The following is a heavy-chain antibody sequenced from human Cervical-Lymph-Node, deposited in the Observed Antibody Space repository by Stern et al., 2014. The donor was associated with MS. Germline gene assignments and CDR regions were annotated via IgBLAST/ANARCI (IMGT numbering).Heavy chain of an antibody. V-gene: IGHV2-5*02. J-gene: IGHJ4*02. D-gene: IGHD4-17*01. CDR2: IYGDDHK. CDR3: IHRTTVTAVDN. Sequence: ESGPALVRPTQTLTLTCTFSGFALRTHAVCVGWVRQPPGKAPECLAFIYGDDHKPYTPSLKTRPTISKDTPQHHTVLTITNMDPVDTATYNCIHRTTVTAVDNGGQGTLVTVSS. CDR1: GFALRTHAVC.